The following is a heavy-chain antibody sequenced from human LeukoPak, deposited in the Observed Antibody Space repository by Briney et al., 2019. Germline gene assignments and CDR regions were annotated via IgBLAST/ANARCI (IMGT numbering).Heavy chain of an antibody. D-gene: IGHD3-10*01. V-gene: IGHV3-30*02. CDR1: GFTFSSYG. CDR2: IRYDGSNK. J-gene: IGHJ4*02. Sequence: GGSLRLSCAASGFTFSSYGMHWVRQAPGKGLEWVAFIRYDGSNKYYADSVKGRFTISRDNSKNTLYLQMNSLRAEDTAVYYCAKDKTVLLWFGEFFDYWGQGTLVTVSS. CDR3: AKDKTVLLWFGEFFDY.